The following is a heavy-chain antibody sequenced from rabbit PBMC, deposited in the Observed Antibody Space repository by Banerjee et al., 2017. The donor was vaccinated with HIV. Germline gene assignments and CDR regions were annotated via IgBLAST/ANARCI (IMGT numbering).Heavy chain of an antibody. D-gene: IGHD2-1*01. Sequence: WAKGRSTITRSTSLNTVTLQLNSLTAADTATYFCARVNHVGGDWGYYFNLWGQGTLVTVS. V-gene: IGHV1S31*01. J-gene: IGHJ4*01. CDR3: ARVNHVGGDWGYYFNL.